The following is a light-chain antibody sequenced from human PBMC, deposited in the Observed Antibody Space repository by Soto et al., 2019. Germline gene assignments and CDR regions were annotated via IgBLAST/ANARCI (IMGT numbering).Light chain of an antibody. CDR1: QSVSGSY. V-gene: IGKV3-20*01. J-gene: IGKJ5*01. CDR2: GAS. CDR3: QQYGTSP. Sequence: EIVLTQSPGTLSLSPGERATLSCRASQSVSGSYLAWYQQKPGQAPRLLIYGASSRATGIPDRFSGSGSGTDFTLTISRLEPEDFAVYYCQQYGTSPFGQGTRLEI.